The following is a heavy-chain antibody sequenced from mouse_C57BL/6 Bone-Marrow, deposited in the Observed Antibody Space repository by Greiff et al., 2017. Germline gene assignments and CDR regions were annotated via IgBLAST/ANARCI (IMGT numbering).Heavy chain of an antibody. V-gene: IGHV5-17*01. CDR1: GFTFSDYG. CDR2: ISSGSSTI. D-gene: IGHD1-1*01. J-gene: IGHJ3*01. Sequence: VQLKESGGGLVKPGGSLKLSCAASGFTFSDYGMHWVRQAPEKGLEWVAYISSGSSTIYYADTVKGRFTISRDNAKNTLFLQMTSLRSEDTAMYYCARGGYYYGSSSWFAYWGQGTLVTVSA. CDR3: ARGGYYYGSSSWFAY.